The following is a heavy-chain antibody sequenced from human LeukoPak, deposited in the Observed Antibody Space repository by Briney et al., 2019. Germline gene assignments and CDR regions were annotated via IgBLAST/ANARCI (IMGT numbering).Heavy chain of an antibody. D-gene: IGHD2-2*01. CDR2: IRYDGSNK. J-gene: IGHJ1*01. CDR1: GFTFSSYG. Sequence: GGSLRLSCAASGFTFSSYGMHWVRQAPGKGLGWVAFIRYDGSNKYYADSVKGRFTISRDNSKNTLYLQMNSLRAEDTAVYYCAXXDXVPXAMKLAEYFQHWGQGTLVTVSS. V-gene: IGHV3-30*02. CDR3: AXXDXVPXAMKLAEYFQH.